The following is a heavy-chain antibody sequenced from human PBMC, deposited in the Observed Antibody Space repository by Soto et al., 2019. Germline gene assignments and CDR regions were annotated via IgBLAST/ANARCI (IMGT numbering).Heavy chain of an antibody. CDR1: GGSISSYY. J-gene: IGHJ4*02. V-gene: IGHV4-59*01. CDR2: IYYSGST. D-gene: IGHD3-3*01. CDR3: ARGKAYTIFGVVTYYFDY. Sequence: SETLSLTCTVSGGSISSYYWSWIRQPPGKGLEWIGYIYYSGSTNYNPSLKSRVTISVDTSKNQFSLKLSSVTAADTAVYYCARGKAYTIFGVVTYYFDYWGQGTLVTVSS.